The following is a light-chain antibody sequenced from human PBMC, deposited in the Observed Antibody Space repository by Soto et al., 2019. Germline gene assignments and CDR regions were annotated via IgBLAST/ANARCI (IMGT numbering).Light chain of an antibody. V-gene: IGKV3-20*01. J-gene: IGKJ5*01. CDR3: QQYGSSGT. CDR2: ATS. CDR1: QTLRSSF. Sequence: IAWPQSPAPLSLSPGERATLSWGTSQTLRSSFLAWSKQTPGQAPRLRIYATSTRAIDIHDRFSGSGSGTDFTLTISRLEPEDFAVYYCQQYGSSGTFGQGTRLEIK.